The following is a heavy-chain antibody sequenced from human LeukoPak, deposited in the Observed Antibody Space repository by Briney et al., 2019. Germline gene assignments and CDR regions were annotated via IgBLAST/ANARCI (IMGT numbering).Heavy chain of an antibody. CDR3: ARVVAAGHSYYYYYYMDV. CDR1: GGSFSGYY. Sequence: PSETLSLTCAVYGGSFSGYYWSWIRQPPGKGLEWIGEINHSGSTNYNPSLKSRVTMSVDTSKNQFSLKLSSVTAADTAVYYCARVVAAGHSYYYYYYMDVWGKGTTVTVSS. J-gene: IGHJ6*03. D-gene: IGHD6-13*01. CDR2: INHSGST. V-gene: IGHV4-34*01.